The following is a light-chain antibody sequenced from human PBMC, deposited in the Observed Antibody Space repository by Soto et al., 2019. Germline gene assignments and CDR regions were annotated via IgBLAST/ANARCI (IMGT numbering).Light chain of an antibody. Sequence: EIVMTQSPATLSVSPGERATLSCRASQSVSSNFLAWYQQRPGQAPRLLIYGASSRATGIPDRFSGSGSGTDFTLTISRLEPEDFAVYYCQQYVSSPATFGQGTKVDIK. CDR3: QQYVSSPAT. J-gene: IGKJ1*01. CDR2: GAS. CDR1: QSVSSNF. V-gene: IGKV3-20*01.